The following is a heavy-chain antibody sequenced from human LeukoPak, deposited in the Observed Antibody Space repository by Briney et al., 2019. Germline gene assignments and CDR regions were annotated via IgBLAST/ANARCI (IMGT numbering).Heavy chain of an antibody. CDR2: IYHSGST. CDR1: GYSISMNYH. V-gene: IGHV4-38-2*02. Sequence: SETLSLTCSVSGYSISMNYHWGWIRQPPGKGLEWIGTIYHSGSTYYSPSLKSRVTISIHTSKNQFSLKLSSVTAADTAVYYCAREGLNMVRGVIPKEAWGWFDPWGQGTLVTVSS. J-gene: IGHJ5*02. CDR3: AREGLNMVRGVIPKEAWGWFDP. D-gene: IGHD3-10*01.